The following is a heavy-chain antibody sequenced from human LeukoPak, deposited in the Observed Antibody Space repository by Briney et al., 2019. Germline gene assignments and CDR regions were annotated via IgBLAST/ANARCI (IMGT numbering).Heavy chain of an antibody. CDR1: GGTFSSYA. CDR2: IIPIFGTA. V-gene: IGHV1-69*13. D-gene: IGHD3-3*01. J-gene: IGHJ6*03. Sequence: SAKVSCKASGGTFSSYAISWVRQAPGQGLEWMGGIIPIFGTANYAQKFQGRVTITADESTSTAYMELSSLRSEDTAVYYCARGARRFLEWLLGDYYYMDVWGKGTTVTVSS. CDR3: ARGARRFLEWLLGDYYYMDV.